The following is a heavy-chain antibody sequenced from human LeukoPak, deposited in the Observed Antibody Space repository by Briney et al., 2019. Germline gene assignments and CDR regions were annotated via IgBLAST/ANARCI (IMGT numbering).Heavy chain of an antibody. CDR1: GYIFTNYD. V-gene: IGHV7-4-1*02. D-gene: IGHD3-10*01. CDR3: ARAYYGSGNCGAY. CDR2: INTNAGNT. Sequence: ASVKVSCKASGYIFTNYDMNWVRQAPGQGLEWMGRINTNAGNTTYVQDFTGRFVFSLDTSVSTAYLQISSLRAEDTAVYYCARAYYGSGNCGAYWGQGTLVTVSS. J-gene: IGHJ4*02.